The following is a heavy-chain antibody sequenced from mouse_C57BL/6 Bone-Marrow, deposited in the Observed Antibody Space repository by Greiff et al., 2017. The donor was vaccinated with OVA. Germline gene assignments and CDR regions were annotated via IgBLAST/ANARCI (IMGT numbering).Heavy chain of an antibody. CDR2: INPNNGGT. J-gene: IGHJ2*01. CDR1: GYTFTDYY. V-gene: IGHV1-26*01. Sequence: VQLQQSGPELVKPGASVKISCKASGYTFTDYYMNWVKQSHGKSLEWIGDINPNNGGTSYNQKFKGKATLTVDKSSSTAYMELRSLTSEDSAVYYCASSSTTRGYYFDYWGQGTTLTVSS. CDR3: ASSSTTRGYYFDY. D-gene: IGHD2-1*01.